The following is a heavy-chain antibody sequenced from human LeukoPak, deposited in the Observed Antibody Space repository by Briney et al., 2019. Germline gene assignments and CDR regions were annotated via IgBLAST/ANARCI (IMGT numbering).Heavy chain of an antibody. CDR1: GGSISSSSYY. Sequence: SETLSLTCTVSGGSISSSSYYWGWIRQPPGKGLEWIGSIYYSGSTYYNPSLKSRVTISVDTSKNQFSLKLSSVTAADTAVYYCARFGRREGYCSSTSCYVFDPWGQGTLVTVSS. D-gene: IGHD2-2*01. V-gene: IGHV4-39*07. CDR2: IYYSGST. J-gene: IGHJ5*02. CDR3: ARFGRREGYCSSTSCYVFDP.